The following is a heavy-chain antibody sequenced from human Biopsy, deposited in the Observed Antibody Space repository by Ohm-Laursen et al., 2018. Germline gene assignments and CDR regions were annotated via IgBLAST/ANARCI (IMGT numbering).Heavy chain of an antibody. CDR1: GGSFNGYF. J-gene: IGHJ6*02. CDR3: ARVPLPGIGAAYQGRFLYGMDV. V-gene: IGHV4-34*01. Sequence: TLSLTCAVYGGSFNGYFWSWIRQPPGKGLEWIGDITQSGSTNYSPSLKSRVTISVDTAKKQFSLSLRPVTAADTAVYYCARVPLPGIGAAYQGRFLYGMDVWGQGTTVSVSS. CDR2: ITQSGST. D-gene: IGHD6-13*01.